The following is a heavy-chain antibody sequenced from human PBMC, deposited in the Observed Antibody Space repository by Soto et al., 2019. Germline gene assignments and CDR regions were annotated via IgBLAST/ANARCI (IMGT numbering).Heavy chain of an antibody. CDR3: ASTLGARFDY. J-gene: IGHJ4*02. D-gene: IGHD1-26*01. CDR2: INPSIGTT. CDR1: GYTFTSQN. V-gene: IGHV1-46*03. Sequence: QVQLVQSGAEVKKPGASVKVSCKASGYTFTSQNMHRVRQAPGQGLEWMGVINPSIGTTTYAQKFQGRVTMTRDTSTSTVYMEVSSLRSEDTAVYYCASTLGARFDYWGQGTLVTVSS.